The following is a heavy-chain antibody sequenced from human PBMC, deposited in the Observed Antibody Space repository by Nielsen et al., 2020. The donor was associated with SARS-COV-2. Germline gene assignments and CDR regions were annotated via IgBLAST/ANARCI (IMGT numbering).Heavy chain of an antibody. Sequence: WIRQPPGKGLEWIGNICYSGSTFYNPSLKSRVTISVDTSKKHFSLRLSSVTATDTAVYYCASQAVLLNCSGGSCYSGLYWGQGTLVTVSS. CDR2: ICYSGST. V-gene: IGHV4-39*01. D-gene: IGHD2-15*01. J-gene: IGHJ4*02. CDR3: ASQAVLLNCSGGSCYSGLY.